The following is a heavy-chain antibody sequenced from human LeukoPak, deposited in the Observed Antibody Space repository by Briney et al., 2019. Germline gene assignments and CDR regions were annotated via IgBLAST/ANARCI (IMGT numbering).Heavy chain of an antibody. D-gene: IGHD2-2*01. CDR2: INPNSGGT. V-gene: IGHV1-2*02. CDR1: EYTFTGYY. CDR3: ARVSEAVVVPGF. J-gene: IGHJ4*02. Sequence: GASVKVSCKASEYTFTGYYMHWVRQAPGQGLEWMGCINPNSGGTNYAQKFQGRVTMTRDTSISTAYMELSRLRPDDTAVYYCARVSEAVVVPGFWGQGTLVTVSS.